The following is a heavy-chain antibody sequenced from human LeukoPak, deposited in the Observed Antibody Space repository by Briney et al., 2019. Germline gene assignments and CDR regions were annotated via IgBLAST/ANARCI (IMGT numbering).Heavy chain of an antibody. CDR2: ISGSGGST. V-gene: IGHV3-23*01. CDR1: GFTFSSYA. CDR3: AKGISRIAAADDY. D-gene: IGHD6-13*01. Sequence: GGSLRFSCAASGFTFSSYAMSWVRQAPGKGLEGVSAISGSGGSTYYADSAKGRFTISRDNSKSTLYLQMNSLRAEDSAVYYCAKGISRIAAADDYWGQGTLVTVSS. J-gene: IGHJ4*02.